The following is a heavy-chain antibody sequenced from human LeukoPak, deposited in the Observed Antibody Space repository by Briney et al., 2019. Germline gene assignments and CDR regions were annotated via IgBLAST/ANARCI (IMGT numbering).Heavy chain of an antibody. J-gene: IGHJ5*02. CDR1: GYTFTGYY. CDR2: INPNSGGT. Sequence: ASVKVSCKASGYTFTGYYMHWVRQAPGQGLEWMGWINPNSGGTNYAQKFQGRVTMTRDTSISTAYMELSRLRSDDTAVYYCARGGRPIPAARNWFDPWGQGTLVTVSS. V-gene: IGHV1-2*02. CDR3: ARGGRPIPAARNWFDP. D-gene: IGHD2-2*01.